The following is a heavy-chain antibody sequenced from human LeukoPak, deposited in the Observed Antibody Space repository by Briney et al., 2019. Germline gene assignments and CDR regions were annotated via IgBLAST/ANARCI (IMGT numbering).Heavy chain of an antibody. Sequence: PSETLSLTCSVSGGSISSSSYYWAWIRQPPGKGLEWIASIYYSGSTYYNPSLKSRVTISVDTSKNQFSLKLSSVTAADTAVYYCARVGVVPADLDYWGQGTLVTVSS. D-gene: IGHD2-2*01. CDR1: GGSISSSSYY. CDR3: ARVGVVPADLDY. J-gene: IGHJ4*02. V-gene: IGHV4-39*07. CDR2: IYYSGST.